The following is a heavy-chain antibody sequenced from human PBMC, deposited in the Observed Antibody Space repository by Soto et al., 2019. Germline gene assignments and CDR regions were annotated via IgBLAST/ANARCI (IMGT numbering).Heavy chain of an antibody. CDR2: IWHNGKNK. CDR3: ARDPGQDEAMDY. J-gene: IGHJ4*02. V-gene: IGHV3-33*01. CDR1: GFAFSNFG. Sequence: QVQVVESGEAVFQPGRSLRLSCEPSGFAFSNFGMHWVGQFPGKGLEWVAVIWHNGKNKDYADYAKGRFTISRDNSKNILYLEMNSLRVEDTAVYYCARDPGQDEAMDYWGQGTLVTVSS.